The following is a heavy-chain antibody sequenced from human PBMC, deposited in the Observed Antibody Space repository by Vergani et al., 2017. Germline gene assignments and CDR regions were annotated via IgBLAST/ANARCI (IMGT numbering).Heavy chain of an antibody. D-gene: IGHD3-16*01. CDR3: ASGKYYSDSTSHFRGRYFDV. CDR1: GDSIISRSYY. J-gene: IGHJ2*01. V-gene: IGHV4-39*01. CDR2: IYNSGNG. Sequence: QMQLQESGPGLVKASETLSLTCTVSGDSIISRSYYWAGFGKPPGKGREWIGGIYNSGNGDSSSSLKSRVTISADTSKNQFSLRLTSVTAADTAVYYCASGKYYSDSTSHFRGRYFDVWGRGTLVTVPS.